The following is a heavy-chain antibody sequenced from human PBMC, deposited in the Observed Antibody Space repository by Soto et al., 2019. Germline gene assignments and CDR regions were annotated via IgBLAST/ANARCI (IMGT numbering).Heavy chain of an antibody. Sequence: GGSLRLSCAASGFTFSNAWMSWVRQAPGKGLEWVGRIKSKTDGGTTDYAAPVKGRFTISRDDSQNTLYLQMNSLKTEDTAVYYCTTDMSSYVPSGSYYVSWGQGTLVIVSS. D-gene: IGHD1-26*01. CDR2: IKSKTDGGTT. J-gene: IGHJ5*02. CDR1: GFTFSNAW. CDR3: TTDMSSYVPSGSYYVS. V-gene: IGHV3-15*01.